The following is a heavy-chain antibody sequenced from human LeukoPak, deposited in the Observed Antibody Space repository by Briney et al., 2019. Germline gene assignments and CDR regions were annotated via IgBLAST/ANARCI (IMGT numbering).Heavy chain of an antibody. V-gene: IGHV3-7*04. CDR3: ARGDDFSGDH. J-gene: IGHJ4*02. CDR1: GFTFSNFW. D-gene: IGHD1-1*01. Sequence: GGSLRLSCAVSGFTFSNFWMSWVRQAPGRGLEWVANIHPEGNEKDHVESVKGRFTISRDNAKNSLFLQMNGLRVEDTAVYYCARGDDFSGDHWGQGTLVTVSS. CDR2: IHPEGNEK.